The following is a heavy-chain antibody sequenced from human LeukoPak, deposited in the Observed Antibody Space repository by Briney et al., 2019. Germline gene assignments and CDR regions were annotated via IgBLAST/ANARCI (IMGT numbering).Heavy chain of an antibody. D-gene: IGHD1-7*01. J-gene: IGHJ4*02. V-gene: IGHV3-21*01. CDR2: SSSSSSYI. CDR1: GFTFSSYS. Sequence: KTGGSLRLSCSASGFTFSSYSMNGARQPPGRGLERVSGSSSSSSYIYYADSVKGRFTNSRDNAKNSLYLQMNSLRAEDTAVYYCARAHNWNYGTFDYWGQGTLVTVSS. CDR3: ARAHNWNYGTFDY.